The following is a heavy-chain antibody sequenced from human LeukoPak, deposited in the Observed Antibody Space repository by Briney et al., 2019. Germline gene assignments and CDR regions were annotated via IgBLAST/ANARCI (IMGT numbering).Heavy chain of an antibody. CDR2: IYSGGST. CDR1: GFTFSSYW. J-gene: IGHJ4*02. D-gene: IGHD6-19*01. V-gene: IGHV3-66*01. CDR3: ARGIAVADTGFFDY. Sequence: GGSLRLSCAASGFTFSSYWMTWVRQAPGKGLEWVSVIYSGGSTYYADSVKGRFTISRDNSKSTLYLQMNSLRVEDTAVYYCARGIAVADTGFFDYWGQGTLVTVSS.